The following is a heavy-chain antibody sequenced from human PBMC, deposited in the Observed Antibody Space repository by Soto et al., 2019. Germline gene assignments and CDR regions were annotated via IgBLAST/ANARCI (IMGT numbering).Heavy chain of an antibody. D-gene: IGHD2-21*01. Sequence: KPSETLSLTCAVYGGSFSGYYWSWIRQPPGKGLEWIGEINHSGSTNYNPSLKSRVTISVDTSKNQFSLTLNSVTAADTAVYYCARRRANSNNYDMDVWGQGTTVTVSS. CDR1: GGSFSGYY. V-gene: IGHV4-34*01. J-gene: IGHJ6*02. CDR2: INHSGST. CDR3: ARRRANSNNYDMDV.